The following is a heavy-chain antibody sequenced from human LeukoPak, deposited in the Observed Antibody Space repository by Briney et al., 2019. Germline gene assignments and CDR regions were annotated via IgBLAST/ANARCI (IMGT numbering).Heavy chain of an antibody. Sequence: GGSLRLSCAPSGFTFSSYSMNWVRQAPGKGLEWVSYISSSGSTIYYADSVKGRFTISRDNAKNSLYLQMNSLRGEDTAVYYCAREASGYSYGLDAFDIWGQGTTVTVSS. V-gene: IGHV3-48*04. CDR2: ISSSGSTI. J-gene: IGHJ3*02. CDR3: AREASGYSYGLDAFDI. CDR1: GFTFSSYS. D-gene: IGHD5-18*01.